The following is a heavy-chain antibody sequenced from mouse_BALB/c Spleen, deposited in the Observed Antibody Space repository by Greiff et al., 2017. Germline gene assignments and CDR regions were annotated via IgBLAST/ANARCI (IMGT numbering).Heavy chain of an antibody. J-gene: IGHJ4*01. V-gene: IGHV2-6-7*01. CDR1: GFSLTGYG. Sequence: VQLQQSGPGLVAPSQSLSITCTVSGFSLTGYGVNWVRQPPGKGLEWLGMIWGDGSTDYNSALKSRLSISKDNSKSQVFLKMNSLQTDDTARYYCARDRGGYDGYCNAMDYWGQGTSVTVSS. D-gene: IGHD2-3*01. CDR2: IWGDGST. CDR3: ARDRGGYDGYCNAMDY.